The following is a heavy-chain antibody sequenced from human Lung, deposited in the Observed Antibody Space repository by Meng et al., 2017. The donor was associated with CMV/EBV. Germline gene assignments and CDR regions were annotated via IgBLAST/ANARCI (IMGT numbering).Heavy chain of an antibody. D-gene: IGHD7-27*01. J-gene: IGHJ4*02. V-gene: IGHV1-18*04. CDR3: ARGTGIFDY. CDR1: GYTFTSHG. CDR2: ISPSIGST. Sequence: RVSCRASGYTFTSHGITWVRQAPGQGLEWMGRISPSIGSTNYAQKVEGRVTMTTDRSTTTAYLELRSLRYDDTAVYFCARGTGIFDYWGQGTLVTVSS.